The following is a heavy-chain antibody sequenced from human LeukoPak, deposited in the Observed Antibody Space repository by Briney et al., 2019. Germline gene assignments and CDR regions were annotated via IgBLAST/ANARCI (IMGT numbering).Heavy chain of an antibody. CDR2: ISYDGSNK. CDR1: GFTFSSYA. V-gene: IGHV3-30*04. CDR3: ARDRYSGSYYYFDY. D-gene: IGHD1-26*01. Sequence: GRSLRLSCAASGFTFSSYAMHWVRQAPGKGLEWVAVISYDGSNKYYADSVKGRFTISRDNSKNTLYLQMNSMRAEDTAVYYCARDRYSGSYYYFDYWGQGTLVTVSS. J-gene: IGHJ4*02.